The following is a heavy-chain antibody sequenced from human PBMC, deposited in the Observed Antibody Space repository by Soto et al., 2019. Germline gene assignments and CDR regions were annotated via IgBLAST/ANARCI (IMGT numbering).Heavy chain of an antibody. V-gene: IGHV3-21*01. J-gene: IGHJ4*02. Sequence: TGGSLRLSCAASGFTFSSYSMNWVRQAPGKGLEWVSSISSSSSSYIHYADSVKGRFTISRDNAKNSLYLQMNSLRAEDTAVYYCARAGLTIIFDYWGQGTLVTVSS. D-gene: IGHD3-9*01. CDR1: GFTFSSYS. CDR3: ARAGLTIIFDY. CDR2: ISSSSSSYI.